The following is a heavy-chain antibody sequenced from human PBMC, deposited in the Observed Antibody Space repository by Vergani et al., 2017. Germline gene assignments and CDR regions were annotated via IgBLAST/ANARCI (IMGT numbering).Heavy chain of an antibody. CDR3: ARAITIFGVVSYYYYYMYV. V-gene: IGHV4-34*01. CDR1: GGSFSGYY. Sequence: QVQLQQWGAGLLKPSETLSLTCAVYGGSFSGYYWSWIRQPPGKGLEWIGEINHSGSTNYNPSLKSRVTISVDTSKNQFSLKLSSVTAADTAVYYCARAITIFGVVSYYYYYMYVWGKGTTVTVSS. D-gene: IGHD3-3*01. CDR2: INHSGST. J-gene: IGHJ6*03.